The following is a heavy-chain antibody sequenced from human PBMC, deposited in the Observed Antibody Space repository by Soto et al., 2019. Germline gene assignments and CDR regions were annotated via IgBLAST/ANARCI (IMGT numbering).Heavy chain of an antibody. CDR2: ISYDGSNK. V-gene: IGHV3-30*18. Sequence: GGSLRLSCAASGFTFSSYGMHWVRQAPGKGLEWVAVISYDGSNKYYADSVKGRFTISRDNSKNTLYLQMNSLRAEDTAVYYCAKDSSLWFGEWGQGTLVTVSS. CDR1: GFTFSSYG. CDR3: AKDSSLWFGE. D-gene: IGHD3-10*01. J-gene: IGHJ4*02.